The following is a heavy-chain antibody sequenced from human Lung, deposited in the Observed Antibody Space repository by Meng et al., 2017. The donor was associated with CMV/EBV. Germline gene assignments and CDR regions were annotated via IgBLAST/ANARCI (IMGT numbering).Heavy chain of an antibody. V-gene: IGHV4-59*01. Sequence: HVQVEEWGPGLVKPSGPRLSPCTGSGRSISSYDWSWIRQPPGKGLEWIGYIYYSGSTNYNPSLKSRVTISVDTSKNQFSLKLSSVTAADTAVYYCAREEGIGGFDPWGQGTLVTVSS. D-gene: IGHD3-10*01. CDR1: GRSISSYD. CDR3: AREEGIGGFDP. CDR2: IYYSGST. J-gene: IGHJ5*02.